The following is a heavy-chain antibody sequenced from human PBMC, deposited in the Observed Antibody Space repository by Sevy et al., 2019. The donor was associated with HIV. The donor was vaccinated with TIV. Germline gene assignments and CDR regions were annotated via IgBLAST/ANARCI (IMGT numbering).Heavy chain of an antibody. J-gene: IGHJ4*02. D-gene: IGHD1-26*01. CDR2: IHYSGST. Sequence: ETLSLTWTVSGGSVSSGSYFWSWIRQPPVKGLEWIGYIHYSGSTNYNPSLKSRVTISVDTSKNQFSLNLSSVTAADTAVYYCARDSGTYPYYFDYWGQGTLVTVSS. CDR1: GGSVSSGSYF. V-gene: IGHV4-61*01. CDR3: ARDSGTYPYYFDY.